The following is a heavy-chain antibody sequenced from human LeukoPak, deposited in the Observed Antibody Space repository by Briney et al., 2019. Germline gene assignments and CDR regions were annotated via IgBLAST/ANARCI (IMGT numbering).Heavy chain of an antibody. J-gene: IGHJ4*02. CDR2: ISSSGSTI. V-gene: IGHV3-11*01. CDR3: ARLTTGYYFDY. CDR1: GLTFSDYY. Sequence: AGGSLRLSCAASGLTFSDYYMSWIRHAPGKGLEWVSYISSSGSTIYYADSVKGRFTISRDNAKNSLYLQMNSLRAEDTAVYYCARLTTGYYFDYWGQGTLVTVSS. D-gene: IGHD4/OR15-4a*01.